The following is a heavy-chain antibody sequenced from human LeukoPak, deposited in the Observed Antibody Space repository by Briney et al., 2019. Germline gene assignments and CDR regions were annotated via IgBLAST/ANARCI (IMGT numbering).Heavy chain of an antibody. CDR1: GFTFSSYS. Sequence: GGSLRLSCAASGFTFSSYSMNWVRQAPGKGLEWVSSISSSSSYIYYADSVKGRFTISRDNAKNSLYLQMNSLRAEDTAVYYCARGELDSSGYVYFDYWGQGTLVTVSS. CDR3: ARGELDSSGYVYFDY. V-gene: IGHV3-21*01. J-gene: IGHJ4*02. CDR2: ISSSSSYI. D-gene: IGHD3-22*01.